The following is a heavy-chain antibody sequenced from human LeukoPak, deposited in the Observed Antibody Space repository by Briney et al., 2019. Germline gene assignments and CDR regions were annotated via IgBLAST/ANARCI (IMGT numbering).Heavy chain of an antibody. D-gene: IGHD4-11*01. CDR2: INHSGST. V-gene: IGHV4-34*01. J-gene: IGHJ4*02. CDR3: ARRRGLQFDY. CDR1: GGSFSGYY. Sequence: SETLSLTCAVYGGSFSGYYWSWIRQPPGKGLEWIGEINHSGSTNYNPSLKSRVTISVDTSKNQFSLKLSSVTAADTAVYYCARRRGLQFDYWGQGTLVAVSS.